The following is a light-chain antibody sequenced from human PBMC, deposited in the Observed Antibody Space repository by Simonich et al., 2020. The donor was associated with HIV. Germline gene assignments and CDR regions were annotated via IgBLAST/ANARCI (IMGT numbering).Light chain of an antibody. CDR2: AAS. J-gene: IGKJ3*01. CDR1: QSVSNN. CDR3: QQYGSSPT. Sequence: EVVMTQSPATLSVSPGERATLSCRASQSVSNNLAWYQKKPGQAPRLLIYAASSRATGIPDRFSGSGSGTDFTLTISRLEPEDFAVYYCQQYGSSPTFGPGTKVDIK. V-gene: IGKV3-20*01.